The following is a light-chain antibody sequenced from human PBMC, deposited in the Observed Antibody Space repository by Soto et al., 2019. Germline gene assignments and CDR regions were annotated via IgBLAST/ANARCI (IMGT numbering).Light chain of an antibody. CDR3: QQYHNWPIT. Sequence: EIVLTQSPATLSVSPGERVTLSCRASQGVGSTLAWYRQQPGQAPRLLIYDASSRATGIPDRFSGGGSGTDFTLTISRLEPEDFAVYYCQQYHNWPITFGQGTRLEIK. CDR1: QGVGST. CDR2: DAS. J-gene: IGKJ5*01. V-gene: IGKV3D-15*01.